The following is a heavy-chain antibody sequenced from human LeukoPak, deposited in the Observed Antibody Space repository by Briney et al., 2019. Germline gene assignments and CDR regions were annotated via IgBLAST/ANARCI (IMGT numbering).Heavy chain of an antibody. CDR2: IYSGGST. CDR3: ARDYNYYGSGSYFDY. V-gene: IGHV3-53*01. Sequence: QPGGSLRLSCAASGFTVSSNYMSWVRQAPGKGLEWVSVIYSGGSTYYADSVKGRFTISRDNSKNTLYLQMNSLRAEDTAVYYCARDYNYYGSGSYFDYWGQGTLVTVSS. D-gene: IGHD3-10*01. CDR1: GFTVSSNY. J-gene: IGHJ4*02.